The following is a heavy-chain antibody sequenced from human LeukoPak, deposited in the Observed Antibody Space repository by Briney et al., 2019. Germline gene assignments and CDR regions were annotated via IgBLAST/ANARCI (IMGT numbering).Heavy chain of an antibody. Sequence: GGSLGLSCAASGFTFNNYWMTWVRQAPGKGLEWVSAISGSGGSTYYADSVKGRFTISRDNSKNTLYLQMNSLRAEDTAVYYCAKDSGSSSWYSPVDYWGQGTLVTVSS. D-gene: IGHD6-13*01. V-gene: IGHV3-23*01. J-gene: IGHJ4*02. CDR3: AKDSGSSSWYSPVDY. CDR2: ISGSGGST. CDR1: GFTFNNYW.